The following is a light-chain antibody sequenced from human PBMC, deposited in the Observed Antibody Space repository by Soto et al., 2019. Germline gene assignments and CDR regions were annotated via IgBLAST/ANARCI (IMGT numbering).Light chain of an antibody. Sequence: QSALTQPPSASGSPGQSVTISCTGTISDIGTYHYVSWYQQHPGKAPKLITYEVSERPSGVPDRFSGSKSGNTASLTVSGLQAGDDADYYCSSYAGTKTLVFGGGTKLTVL. CDR1: ISDIGTYHY. J-gene: IGLJ3*02. CDR3: SSYAGTKTLV. CDR2: EVS. V-gene: IGLV2-8*01.